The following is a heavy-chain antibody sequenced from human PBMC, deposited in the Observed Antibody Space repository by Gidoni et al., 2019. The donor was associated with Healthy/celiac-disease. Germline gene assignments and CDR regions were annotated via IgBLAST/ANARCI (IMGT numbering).Heavy chain of an antibody. CDR2: IWYDVSNK. V-gene: IGHV3-33*01. Sequence: QVQQVESGGGVVQPGRSLRLSRAASGFAFSTYGMNWVRQAPGKGLECVAVIWYDVSNKYYADSVKGRFTIARDNSKNTLYLQMNSLRAEDTAVYYCARDLGSGVSASTLVDYWGQGTLVTVSS. CDR3: ARDLGSGVSASTLVDY. J-gene: IGHJ4*02. CDR1: GFAFSTYG. D-gene: IGHD3-10*01.